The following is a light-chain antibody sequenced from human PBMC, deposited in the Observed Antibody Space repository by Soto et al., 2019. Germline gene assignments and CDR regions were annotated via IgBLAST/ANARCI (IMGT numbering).Light chain of an antibody. CDR1: SSNIGAGYD. V-gene: IGLV1-40*01. Sequence: QSVLTQPPSVSGAPGQRVTISCTGSSSNIGAGYDVYWYQQLPGTAPKLLIYGNNNRPSGVPDRFSGSKSGTSASLAITGLQAEDEADYYCQSYDSSPSGSVFGGGTKLTVL. J-gene: IGLJ2*01. CDR3: QSYDSSPSGSV. CDR2: GNN.